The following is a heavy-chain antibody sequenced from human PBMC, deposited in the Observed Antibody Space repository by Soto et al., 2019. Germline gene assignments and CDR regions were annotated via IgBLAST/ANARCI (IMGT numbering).Heavy chain of an antibody. CDR3: ARGDAYYYYGMDV. CDR2: ISGIGGSR. J-gene: IGHJ6*02. CDR1: GFTFSSYA. Sequence: GGSLRLSCAASGFTFSSYAMSWVRQAPGKGLEWLSAISGIGGSRYYADSVKGRFTISRDNSKSTLYLQMNSLRAEDTAVYYCARGDAYYYYGMDVWGQGTTVTVSS. V-gene: IGHV3-23*01.